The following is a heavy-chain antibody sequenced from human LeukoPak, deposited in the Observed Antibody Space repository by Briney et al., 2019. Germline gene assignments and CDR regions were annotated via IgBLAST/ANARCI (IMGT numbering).Heavy chain of an antibody. D-gene: IGHD3-16*02. CDR2: ISWNSGSI. J-gene: IGHJ1*01. Sequence: PGGSLRLSCAASGFTFDDYAMHWVRQAPGKGLEWVSGISWNSGSIGYADSVKGRFTIPRDNAKNSLYLQMNSLRAEDTAVYYCAKDGAFYDYVWGSYRYPFSTHWGQGTLVTVSS. CDR1: GFTFDDYA. V-gene: IGHV3-9*01. CDR3: AKDGAFYDYVWGSYRYPFSTH.